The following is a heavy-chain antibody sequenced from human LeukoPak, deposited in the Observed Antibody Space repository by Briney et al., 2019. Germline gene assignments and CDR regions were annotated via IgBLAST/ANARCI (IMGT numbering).Heavy chain of an antibody. V-gene: IGHV3-7*01. D-gene: IGHD1-26*01. CDR2: IKKDGSEM. CDR3: ARQETSSYNGAFDI. Sequence: GGSLRLSCEASGLIFSSYWMSWVRQAPGKGLEWVANIKKDGSEMYYVDSVKGRFTISRDNAKNSLYLQMNSLRADDTAAYHCARQETSSYNGAFDIWGQGTMVTVSS. J-gene: IGHJ3*02. CDR1: GLIFSSYW.